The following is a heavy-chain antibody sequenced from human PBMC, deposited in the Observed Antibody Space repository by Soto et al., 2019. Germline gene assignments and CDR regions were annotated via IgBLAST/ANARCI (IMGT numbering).Heavy chain of an antibody. CDR1: GFTFSNAW. J-gene: IGHJ4*02. D-gene: IGHD2-21*02. Sequence: PGGSLRLSCAASGFTFSNAWMSWVRQAPGKGLEWVGRIKSKTDGGTTDYAAPVKGRFTISRDDSKNTLYLQMNSLKTEDTAVYYCTTEPPIVVVTEPDYWGQGTLVTVPQ. V-gene: IGHV3-15*01. CDR3: TTEPPIVVVTEPDY. CDR2: IKSKTDGGTT.